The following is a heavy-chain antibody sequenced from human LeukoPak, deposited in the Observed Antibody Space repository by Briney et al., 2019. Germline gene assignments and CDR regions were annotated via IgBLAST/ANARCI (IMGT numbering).Heavy chain of an antibody. D-gene: IGHD2-15*01. CDR3: AGGRIWMYYYFVDV. CDR1: SSYW. V-gene: IGHV3-7*04. CDR2: IKQDGSEK. J-gene: IGHJ6*03. Sequence: PGGSLRLSCAASSSYWMRWVSQAPGKGLEWVANIKQDGSEKSYVDSVKGRFTISRDNAKNSLYLQMSSLRAEDTAVYYCAGGRIWMYYYFVDVWGKGTTVTVSS.